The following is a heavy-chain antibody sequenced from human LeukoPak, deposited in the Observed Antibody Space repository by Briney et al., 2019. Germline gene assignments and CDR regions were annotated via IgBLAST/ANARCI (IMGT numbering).Heavy chain of an antibody. Sequence: PGGSLRLSCAASGFTFSDYYMSWIRQAPGKGLEWVSYISSSSSYTNYADSVKGRFTISRDNAKNSLYLQMNSLRAEDTAVYYCARGGADIAATITWEGAFDYWGQGTLVTVSS. CDR3: ARGGADIAATITWEGAFDY. CDR1: GFTFSDYY. D-gene: IGHD5-12*01. CDR2: ISSSSSYT. J-gene: IGHJ4*02. V-gene: IGHV3-11*03.